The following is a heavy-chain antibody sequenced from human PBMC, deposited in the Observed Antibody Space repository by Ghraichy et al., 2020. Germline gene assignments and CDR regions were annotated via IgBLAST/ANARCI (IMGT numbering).Heavy chain of an antibody. V-gene: IGHV3-23*01. CDR3: AKKIAPYSSGWYSLEYYFDY. J-gene: IGHJ4*02. D-gene: IGHD6-19*01. CDR1: GFTFSSYA. CDR2: ISGSGGST. Sequence: GGSLRLSCAASGFTFSSYAMSWVRQAPGKGLEWVSAISGSGGSTYYADSVKGRFTISRDNSKNTLYLQMNSLRAEDTAVYYCAKKIAPYSSGWYSLEYYFDYWGQGTLVTVSS.